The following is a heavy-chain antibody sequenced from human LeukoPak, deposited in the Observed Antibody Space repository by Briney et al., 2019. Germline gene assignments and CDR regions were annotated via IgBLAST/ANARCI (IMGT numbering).Heavy chain of an antibody. CDR1: GGSFSGYY. V-gene: IGHV4-34*01. CDR2: INHSGST. CDR3: ASQYSRGWYGVNY. J-gene: IGHJ4*02. D-gene: IGHD6-19*01. Sequence: PSETLSLTCAVYGGSFSGYYWSWIRQPPGKGLEWIGEINHSGSTNYNPSLKSRVTISVDTSKNQFSLKLSSVTAADTAVYYCASQYSRGWYGVNYWGQGTLVTVSS.